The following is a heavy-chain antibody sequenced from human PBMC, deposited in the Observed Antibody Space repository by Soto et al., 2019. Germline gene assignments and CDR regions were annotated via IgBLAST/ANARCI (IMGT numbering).Heavy chain of an antibody. CDR1: GGTFSSYA. Sequence: SVKVSCKASGGTFSSYAISWVRHAPGQGLEWMGGIIPIFGTANYAQKFQGRVTITADESTSTAYMELSSLRSEDTAVYYCARDRKESISESEHWFDPWGQGTLVTVSS. CDR3: ARDRKESISESEHWFDP. CDR2: IIPIFGTA. J-gene: IGHJ5*02. V-gene: IGHV1-69*13. D-gene: IGHD2-21*01.